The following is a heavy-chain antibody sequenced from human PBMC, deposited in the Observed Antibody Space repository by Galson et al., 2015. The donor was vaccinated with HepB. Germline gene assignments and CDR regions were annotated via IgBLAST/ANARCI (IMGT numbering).Heavy chain of an antibody. Sequence: PALVKPTQTLTLPCTFSGFSLSTSGMCVSWIRQPPGKALEWLARIDWDDDKYYSTSLKTRLTISKDTSKNQVVLTMTNMDPVDTATYYCARIRHIAAAGTPRDAFDIWGQGTMVTVSS. CDR1: GFSLSTSGMC. J-gene: IGHJ3*02. V-gene: IGHV2-70*11. CDR2: IDWDDDK. D-gene: IGHD6-13*01. CDR3: ARIRHIAAAGTPRDAFDI.